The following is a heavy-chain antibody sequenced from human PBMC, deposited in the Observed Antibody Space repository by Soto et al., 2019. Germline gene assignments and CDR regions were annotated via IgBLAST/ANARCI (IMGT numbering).Heavy chain of an antibody. CDR2: IIPIFGTA. J-gene: IGHJ4*02. Sequence: GASVKVSCKASGGTFSSYAISWVRQAPGQGLEWMGGIIPIFGTANYAQKFQGRVTITADESTSTAYMELSSPRSEDTAVYYCATTPRIAVAASLYYFDYCGQGTLVTVSS. CDR3: ATTPRIAVAASLYYFDY. V-gene: IGHV1-69*13. D-gene: IGHD6-19*01. CDR1: GGTFSSYA.